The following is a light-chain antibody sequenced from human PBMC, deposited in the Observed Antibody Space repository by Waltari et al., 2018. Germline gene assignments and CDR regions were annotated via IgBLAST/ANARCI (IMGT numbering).Light chain of an antibody. Sequence: VILTQSPATLSLSPGERATLSCRASQSVSSYLAWYQQKPGQAPRLLIHSASSRATGIPDRFSGSGSGTEFTLTISSLGPEDVGVYHCYQHSSGLTFGGGTKVEIK. J-gene: IGKJ4*01. CDR3: YQHSSGLT. V-gene: IGKV3-11*01. CDR1: QSVSSY. CDR2: SAS.